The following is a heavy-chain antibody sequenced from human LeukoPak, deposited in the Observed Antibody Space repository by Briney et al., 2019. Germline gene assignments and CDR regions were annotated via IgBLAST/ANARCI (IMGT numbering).Heavy chain of an antibody. V-gene: IGHV3-30*02. Sequence: PGGSLRLSCAASGFTFSSYEMNWVRQAPGKGLERVAFIQYDGSSKFYADSVKGRLTISRDNSKNTLYLQMNSLKTGDTAVYYCVRQGSVVRGVPQNWFDPWGQGTLVTVSS. CDR3: VRQGSVVRGVPQNWFDP. D-gene: IGHD3-10*01. CDR1: GFTFSSYE. J-gene: IGHJ5*02. CDR2: IQYDGSSK.